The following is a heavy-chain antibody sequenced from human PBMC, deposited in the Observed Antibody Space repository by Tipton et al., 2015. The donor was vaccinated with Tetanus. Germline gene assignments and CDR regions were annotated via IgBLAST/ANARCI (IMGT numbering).Heavy chain of an antibody. Sequence: SLRLSCVASGFTFSTSWMHWVRQVPGKGLEWVSRIKSDGITTSYLDSVKGRFTISRDNSKNTLYLQMNSLGAEDTAVYYCAKPFDFGGDLSGWANCGAHCPGVFDIWGQGTMVSVSS. CDR2: IKSDGITT. D-gene: IGHD2-21*02. J-gene: IGHJ3*02. CDR3: AKPFDFGGDLSGWANCGAHCPGVFDI. V-gene: IGHV3-74*01. CDR1: GFTFSTSW.